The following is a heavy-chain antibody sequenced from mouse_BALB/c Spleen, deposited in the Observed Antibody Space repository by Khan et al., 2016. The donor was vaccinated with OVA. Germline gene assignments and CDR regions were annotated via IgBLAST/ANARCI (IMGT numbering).Heavy chain of an antibody. CDR1: GYTFTSYW. V-gene: IGHV1-7*01. J-gene: IGHJ3*01. D-gene: IGHD1-1*01. Sequence: QVQLQQSGAELVKPGASVKMSCKASGYTFTSYWMHWVKQRPGQGLEWIGYINPSTGYTEYNQKFKDKATLTADKSSSTAYMQLSSLTSEDSAVYDCANHGRSSAWFTYWGQGTLVTGSA. CDR2: INPSTGYT. CDR3: ANHGRSSAWFTY.